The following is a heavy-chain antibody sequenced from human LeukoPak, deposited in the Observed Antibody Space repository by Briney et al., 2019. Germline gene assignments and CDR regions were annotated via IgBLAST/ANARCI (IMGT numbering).Heavy chain of an antibody. Sequence: PGGSLRLSCAASGFTFSSYWMSWVRQAPGKGLEWVANIKQDGSEKYYVDSVKGRFTISRDNAKNSLYLQMNSLRAEDRAVYYCARGETSVYYYYYMDVWGKGTTVTVSS. CDR1: GFTFSSYW. D-gene: IGHD1-26*01. CDR2: IKQDGSEK. V-gene: IGHV3-7*01. J-gene: IGHJ6*03. CDR3: ARGETSVYYYYYMDV.